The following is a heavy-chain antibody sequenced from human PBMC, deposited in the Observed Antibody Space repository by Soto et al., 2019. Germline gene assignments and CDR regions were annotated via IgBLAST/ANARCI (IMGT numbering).Heavy chain of an antibody. CDR1: GFTFSTYA. J-gene: IGHJ4*02. V-gene: IGHV3-23*01. CDR2: SIGGGDTT. Sequence: EVQLLESGGGLVQPGGSLRLSCVASGFTFSTYAMSWVRQAPGKGLEWVSASIGGGDTTYYANSVKGRFTISRDNSKNMLFLQMNSLRVEDTAVYYCAKDSTTYYGYFRYWGQGTLVTVSS. D-gene: IGHD3-10*01. CDR3: AKDSTTYYGYFRY.